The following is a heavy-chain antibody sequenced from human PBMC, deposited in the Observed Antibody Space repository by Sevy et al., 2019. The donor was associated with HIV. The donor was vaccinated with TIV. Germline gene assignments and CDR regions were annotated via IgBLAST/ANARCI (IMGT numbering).Heavy chain of an antibody. D-gene: IGHD2-2*02. CDR2: INANSGGT. CDR3: ARDWRPAAIPRRHYYYYGMDV. J-gene: IGHJ6*02. Sequence: ASVKVSCKASGYTFTGYYMHWVRQAPGQGLEWMGWINANSGGTNYAQKFQGRVTMTTYTSNSTAYMELSKLGCDDTDVYYCARDWRPAAIPRRHYYYYGMDVWGQGTTVTVTS. CDR1: GYTFTGYY. V-gene: IGHV1-2*02.